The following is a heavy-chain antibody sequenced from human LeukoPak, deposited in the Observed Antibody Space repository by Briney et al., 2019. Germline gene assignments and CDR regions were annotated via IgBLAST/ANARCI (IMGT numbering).Heavy chain of an antibody. V-gene: IGHV4-39*07. CDR1: GGSISSSSYY. Sequence: SETLSLTCTVSGGSISSSSYYWGWIRQPPGKGLEWLASISHSGTPYYSPSLKSRVTISVDTSRNQFSLKLSSVTAADTAVYYCARGERGSDYWGQGTLVTVSS. CDR2: ISHSGTP. CDR3: ARGERGSDY. J-gene: IGHJ4*02. D-gene: IGHD5-24*01.